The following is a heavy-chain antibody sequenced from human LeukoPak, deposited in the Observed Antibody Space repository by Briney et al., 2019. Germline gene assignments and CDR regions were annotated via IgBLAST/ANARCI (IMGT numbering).Heavy chain of an antibody. CDR2: ISYDGSNK. J-gene: IGHJ4*02. V-gene: IGHV3-30*04. D-gene: IGHD4-17*01. CDR1: GFTFNSH. CDR3: ARQSSVTRSGLDS. Sequence: PVRSLRLSCADSGFTFNSHMHWVRQAPGEGLEWVAAISYDGSNKKYGDSVKGRFTISSDNSKNTLYLQMNSLRPEDTAVYYCARQSSVTRSGLDSWGQGTLVTVSS.